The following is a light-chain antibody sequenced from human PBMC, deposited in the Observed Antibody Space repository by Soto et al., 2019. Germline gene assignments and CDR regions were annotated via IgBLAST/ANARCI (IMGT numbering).Light chain of an antibody. Sequence: QSVLPQPASVSGSPGQSITISCTGTSSDVGSYNLVSWYQQYPGKAPKLMIYEDNKRPSGVSHRFSGSKSGNTASLTISGLQAEDEADYYCCSYAGGFTFWVFGGGTKVTVL. CDR1: SSDVGSYNL. V-gene: IGLV2-23*01. J-gene: IGLJ3*02. CDR2: EDN. CDR3: CSYAGGFTFWV.